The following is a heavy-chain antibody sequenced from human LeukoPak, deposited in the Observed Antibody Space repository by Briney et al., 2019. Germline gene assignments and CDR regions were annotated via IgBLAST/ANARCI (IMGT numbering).Heavy chain of an antibody. V-gene: IGHV4-31*03. Sequence: SQTLSLTCTVSGGCISSCGYYWSWIRQHPGKGLEWIGYIYYSGSTYYNPSLKSRVNISVDTSKNQFSLKLSSVTAADTAVYYCARDQNQSPHFDYWGQGTLVTVSS. CDR2: IYYSGST. J-gene: IGHJ4*02. D-gene: IGHD1-14*01. CDR1: GGCISSCGYY. CDR3: ARDQNQSPHFDY.